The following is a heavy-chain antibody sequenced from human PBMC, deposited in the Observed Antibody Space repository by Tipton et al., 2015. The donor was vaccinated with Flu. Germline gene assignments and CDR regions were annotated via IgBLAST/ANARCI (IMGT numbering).Heavy chain of an antibody. Sequence: TLSLTCTVSSGSIRSTNYFCAWIRQPPGKGLELIGSVYPSGTTYYNLSLKSRVTISVDTSKGQFSLKLTSVTAADTAVYYCARLSYYDVDLKNFYFDYWGQGALVTVSS. D-gene: IGHD3-10*02. CDR3: ARLSYYDVDLKNFYFDY. V-gene: IGHV4-39*01. CDR2: VYPSGTT. CDR1: SGSIRSTNYF. J-gene: IGHJ4*02.